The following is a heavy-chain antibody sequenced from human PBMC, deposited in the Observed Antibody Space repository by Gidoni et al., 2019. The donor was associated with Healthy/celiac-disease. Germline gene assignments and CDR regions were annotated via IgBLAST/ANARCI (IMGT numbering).Heavy chain of an antibody. CDR1: GFTFSSYS. V-gene: IGHV3-21*01. J-gene: IGHJ4*02. CDR3: ARGRLAVGAMGALTDGIDY. Sequence: EVQLVESGGGLVKPGGSLRLSCAASGFTFSSYSMNWVRQAPGKGLEWVSSISSSSSYIYYADSVKGRFTISRDNAKNSLYLQMNSLRAEDTAVYYCARGRLAVGAMGALTDGIDYWGQGTLVTVSS. CDR2: ISSSSSYI. D-gene: IGHD1-26*01.